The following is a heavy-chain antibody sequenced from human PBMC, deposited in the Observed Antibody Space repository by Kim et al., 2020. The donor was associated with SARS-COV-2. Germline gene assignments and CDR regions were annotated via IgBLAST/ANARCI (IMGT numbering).Heavy chain of an antibody. Sequence: SETLYLTCTVSGGSISSSSYYWGWIRQPPGKGLEWIGSIYYSGSTYYNPSLKSRVTISVDTSKNQFSLKLSSVTAADTAVYYCAMRGRRDYWGQGTLVTVSS. CDR2: IYYSGST. CDR3: AMRGRRDY. J-gene: IGHJ4*02. V-gene: IGHV4-39*01. CDR1: GGSISSSSYY.